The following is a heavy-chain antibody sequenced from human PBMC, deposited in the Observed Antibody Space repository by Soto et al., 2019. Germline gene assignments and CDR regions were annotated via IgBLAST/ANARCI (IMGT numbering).Heavy chain of an antibody. CDR3: AREVGSSGGCGWFDP. CDR1: GFSFSTSV. J-gene: IGHJ5*02. D-gene: IGHD6-19*01. CDR2: MSYDGYSK. V-gene: IGHV3-30-3*01. Sequence: QAQVVEFGGGVVQPGRSLRLSCAASGFSFSTSVIHWVRQAPGKGLEWVAAMSYDGYSKYYADSVKGRFSISRDDSTVYLQMNSLRAEETAVYYCAREVGSSGGCGWFDPWGQGTLVTVSS.